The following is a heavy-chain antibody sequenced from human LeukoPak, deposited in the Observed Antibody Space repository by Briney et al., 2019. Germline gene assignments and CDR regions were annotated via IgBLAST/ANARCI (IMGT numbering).Heavy chain of an antibody. Sequence: SETLSLTCTVPGGSISSYYWSWIRQPPGKGLEWIGYIYYSGSTNYNPSLKSRVTISVDTSKNQFSLKLSSVTAADTAVYYCARDRSSGRLGYFDCWGQGTLVTVSS. CDR3: ARDRSSGRLGYFDC. D-gene: IGHD6-19*01. CDR2: IYYSGST. CDR1: GGSISSYY. J-gene: IGHJ4*02. V-gene: IGHV4-59*01.